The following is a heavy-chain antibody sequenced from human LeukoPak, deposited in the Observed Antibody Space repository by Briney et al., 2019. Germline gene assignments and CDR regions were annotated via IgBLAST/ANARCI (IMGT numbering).Heavy chain of an antibody. Sequence: SETLSLTCAVSGVSISSGGYSWSWIRQPPGKGLEWIGYIYHSGSTYYNPSLKSRVTISVDRSKNQFSLKLSSVTAADTAVYYCARRPTRDGYNYNFDYWGQGTLVTVSS. CDR3: ARRPTRDGYNYNFDY. CDR1: GVSISSGGYS. J-gene: IGHJ4*02. D-gene: IGHD5-24*01. CDR2: IYHSGST. V-gene: IGHV4-30-2*01.